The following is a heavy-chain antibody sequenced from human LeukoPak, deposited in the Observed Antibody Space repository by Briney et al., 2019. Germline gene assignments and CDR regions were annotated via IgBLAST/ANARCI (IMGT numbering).Heavy chain of an antibody. V-gene: IGHV4-59*12. Sequence: SETLSLTCTVSGGSISSYYWSWIRQPPGKGLEWIGYIYYSGSTNYNPSLKSRATISVDTSKNQFSLRLSSVTAADTAVYYCAREGIVRTYDQWGQGTLVTVSS. CDR3: AREGIVRTYDQ. J-gene: IGHJ4*02. D-gene: IGHD2/OR15-2a*01. CDR2: IYYSGST. CDR1: GGSISSYY.